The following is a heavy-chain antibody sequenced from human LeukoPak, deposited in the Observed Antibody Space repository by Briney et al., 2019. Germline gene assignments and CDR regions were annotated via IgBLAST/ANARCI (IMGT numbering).Heavy chain of an antibody. Sequence: GASVKVSCKASGGTFSSYAISWVRQAPGQRLEWMGGIIPIFGTANYAQKFQGRVTITADKSTSTAYMELSSLRSEDTAVYYCARAALGYCSGGSCYPDYWGQGTLVTVSS. J-gene: IGHJ4*02. CDR2: IIPIFGTA. CDR1: GGTFSSYA. V-gene: IGHV1-69*06. CDR3: ARAALGYCSGGSCYPDY. D-gene: IGHD2-15*01.